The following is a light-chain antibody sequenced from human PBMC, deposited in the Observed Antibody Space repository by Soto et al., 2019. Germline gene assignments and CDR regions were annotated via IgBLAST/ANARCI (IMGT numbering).Light chain of an antibody. J-gene: IGKJ5*01. V-gene: IGKV1-13*02. CDR1: QGISSA. CDR2: DAS. CDR3: KNFKGTPDP. Sequence: AIQLTQSPSSLSASVGDRVTITCRASQGISSALAWYQQKPGKAPKLLIYDASSLESGVPSRFGGVGSGTVFPLPTARLRLKDLPIFYFKNFKGTPDPCGQGT.